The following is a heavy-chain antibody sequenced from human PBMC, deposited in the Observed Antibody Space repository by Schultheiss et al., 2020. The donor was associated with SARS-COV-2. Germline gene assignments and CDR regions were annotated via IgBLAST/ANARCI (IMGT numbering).Heavy chain of an antibody. CDR2: ISGSGDST. CDR3: TKASHYCGGGTCYLTAYDY. CDR1: GFTFGIYA. V-gene: IGHV3-23*01. J-gene: IGHJ4*02. D-gene: IGHD2-15*01. Sequence: GGSLRLSFAASGFTFGIYALTWVRQPPGKGLEWVSAISGSGDSTYYADSVKGRFTISRDNSKTTLYLQMNSLRTEDTAFYYCTKASHYCGGGTCYLTAYDYWAQGTLVTVSS.